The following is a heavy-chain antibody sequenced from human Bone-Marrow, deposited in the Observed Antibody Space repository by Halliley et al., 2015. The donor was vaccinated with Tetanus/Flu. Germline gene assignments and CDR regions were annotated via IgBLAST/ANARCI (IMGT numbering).Heavy chain of an antibody. Sequence: KDGGGATDYAAPVKGRVPVSRDDSKETLFLDMTSLKAEDTAVYYCTTLTASYNGTGSHRGDYWGQGTLVSVSS. CDR3: TTLTASYNGTGSHRGDY. J-gene: IGHJ4*02. CDR2: KDGGGAT. V-gene: IGHV3-15*01. D-gene: IGHD2-8*02.